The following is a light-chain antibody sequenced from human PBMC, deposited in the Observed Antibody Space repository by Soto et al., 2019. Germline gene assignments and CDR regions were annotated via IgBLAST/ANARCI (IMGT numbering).Light chain of an antibody. J-gene: IGKJ1*01. CDR2: GAS. Sequence: EIALSQPPATLSLSPGERATLSCRASQSVSIYLAWYQQKPGQAPRLFIYGASSRATGIPDRFSGSGSGTEFTLTIGSLQSEDSAVYYCQQYQTLWAFGQGTKVDIK. V-gene: IGKV3D-15*01. CDR1: QSVSIY. CDR3: QQYQTLWA.